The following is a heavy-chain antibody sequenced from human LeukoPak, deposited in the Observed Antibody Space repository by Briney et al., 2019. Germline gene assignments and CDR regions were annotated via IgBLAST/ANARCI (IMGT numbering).Heavy chain of an antibody. D-gene: IGHD3-9*01. V-gene: IGHV3-33*01. CDR1: GFTFSSYG. CDR3: ARLRYFDSSYYFDY. CDR2: IWYDGSNK. Sequence: GGSLRLSCAASGFTFSSYGMHWVRQAPGKGLEWVAVIWYDGSNKYYADSVKGRFTISRDNSKNTLYLQMNSLRAEDTAVYYCARLRYFDSSYYFDYWGQGTLVTVSS. J-gene: IGHJ4*02.